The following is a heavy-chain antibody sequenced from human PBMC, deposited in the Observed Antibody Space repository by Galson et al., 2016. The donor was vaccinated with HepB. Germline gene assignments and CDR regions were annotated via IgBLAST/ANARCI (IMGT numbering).Heavy chain of an antibody. CDR2: ITDSGGST. J-gene: IGHJ4*02. Sequence: SLRLSCAASGFTFSSYAMSWVRQAPGKGLEWVSTITDSGGSTYHADSVKGRFTISRDNSKNTLYLQMNSLRVEDTAVYYCAKGRGGSGSYHFEYWGQGTLVTVSS. CDR1: GFTFSSYA. V-gene: IGHV3-23*01. D-gene: IGHD6-25*01. CDR3: AKGRGGSGSYHFEY.